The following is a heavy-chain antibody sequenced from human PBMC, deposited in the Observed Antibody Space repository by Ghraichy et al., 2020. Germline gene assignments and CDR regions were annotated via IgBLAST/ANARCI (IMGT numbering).Heavy chain of an antibody. CDR3: ARVAIFGVGDGMDV. V-gene: IGHV1-8*01. J-gene: IGHJ6*02. D-gene: IGHD3-3*01. Sequence: ASVKVSCKASGYTFTSYDINWVRQATGQGLEWMGWMNPNSGNTGYAQKFQGRVTMTRNTSISTAYMELSSLRSEDTAVYYCARVAIFGVGDGMDVWGQGTTVTVSS. CDR2: MNPNSGNT. CDR1: GYTFTSYD.